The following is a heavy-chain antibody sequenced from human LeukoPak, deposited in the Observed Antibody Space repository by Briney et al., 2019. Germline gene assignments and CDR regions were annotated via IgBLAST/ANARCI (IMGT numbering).Heavy chain of an antibody. V-gene: IGHV3-23*01. CDR1: GFTFGNYA. CDR3: AKGPLTEVAGTTWDY. Sequence: GGSLRLSCAASGFTFGNYAMSWVRQAPGKGLEWVSAISGSGGNTYYADSVKGRFTISRGNSKNTLYVQMNSLRAEDTAVYYCAKGPLTEVAGTTWDYWGQGTPVTVSS. D-gene: IGHD6-19*01. J-gene: IGHJ4*02. CDR2: ISGSGGNT.